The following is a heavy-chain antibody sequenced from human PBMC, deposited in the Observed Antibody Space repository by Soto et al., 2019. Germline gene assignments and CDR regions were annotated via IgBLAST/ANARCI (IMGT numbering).Heavy chain of an antibody. CDR1: GFSLSTSGVG. Sequence: QITLKESGPTLVKPTQTLTLTCTFSGFSLSTSGVGVGWIRQPPGKALEWLALIYWDDDKRYSPSLKSRLTITKYTSKNQVVLTMTNMDPVDTATYYCARSITGTTSVYYFDYWGQGTLVTVSS. J-gene: IGHJ4*02. CDR2: IYWDDDK. V-gene: IGHV2-5*02. D-gene: IGHD1-7*01. CDR3: ARSITGTTSVYYFDY.